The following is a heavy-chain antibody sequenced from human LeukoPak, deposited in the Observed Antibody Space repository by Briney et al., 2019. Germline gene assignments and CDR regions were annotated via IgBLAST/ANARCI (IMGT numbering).Heavy chain of an antibody. CDR2: ISAYNGNT. V-gene: IGHV1-18*01. CDR3: AGPVGDGYNYYYYYYMDV. D-gene: IGHD5-24*01. J-gene: IGHJ6*03. CDR1: GYTFTSYG. Sequence: GASVKVSCKASGYTFTSYGISWVRQAPGQGLEWMGWISAYNGNTNYAQKLQGRVTMTTDTSTSTAYMELSSLRSEDTAVYYCAGPVGDGYNYYYYYYMDVWGKGTTVTVSS.